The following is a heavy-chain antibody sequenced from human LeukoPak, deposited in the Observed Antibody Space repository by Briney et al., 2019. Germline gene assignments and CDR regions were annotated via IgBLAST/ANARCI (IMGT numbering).Heavy chain of an antibody. J-gene: IGHJ4*02. CDR1: GYTFTGYY. CDR3: AREAVYYGSGSLDY. D-gene: IGHD3-10*01. V-gene: IGHV1-2*02. CDR2: INPNSGGT. Sequence: ASVKVSCKASGYTFTGYYMHWVRQAPGQGLEWMGWINPNSGGTNYAQKFQGRVTMTRDTSISTAYMELSRLRSDDTAVYYCAREAVYYGSGSLDYWGQGTLVTVSS.